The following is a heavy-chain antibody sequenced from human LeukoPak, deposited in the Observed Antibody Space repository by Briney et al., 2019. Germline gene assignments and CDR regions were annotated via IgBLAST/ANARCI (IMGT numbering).Heavy chain of an antibody. CDR2: IYYSGGT. CDR3: ARGRYGWLPFDF. CDR1: GGSMSNYY. D-gene: IGHD3-16*01. Sequence: PSETLSLTCTVSGGSMSNYYWNWIRQPPGKGLEWIGYIYYSGGTNYNPSLKSRVTISVDTSKNQFTLKLSSVTAADTAVYYCARGRYGWLPFDFWGQGTLLTVSS. V-gene: IGHV4-59*01. J-gene: IGHJ4*02.